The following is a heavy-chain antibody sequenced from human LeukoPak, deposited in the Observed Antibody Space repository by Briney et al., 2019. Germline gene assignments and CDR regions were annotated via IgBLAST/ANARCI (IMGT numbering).Heavy chain of an antibody. CDR2: IYTSGST. J-gene: IGHJ4*02. V-gene: IGHV4-61*02. Sequence: SETLSLTCTVSGGSISSGSYYWSWIRQPAGKGLEWVGRIYTSGSTNYNPSLKSRVTISVDTSKNQFSLKLSSVTAADTAVYYCASAYSSSWYRVLTGKYYFDYWGQGTLVTVSS. CDR3: ASAYSSSWYRVLTGKYYFDY. D-gene: IGHD6-13*01. CDR1: GGSISSGSYY.